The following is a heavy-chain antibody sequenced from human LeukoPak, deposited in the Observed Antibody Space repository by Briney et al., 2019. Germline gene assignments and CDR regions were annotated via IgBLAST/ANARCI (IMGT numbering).Heavy chain of an antibody. CDR1: GFTFSSYW. D-gene: IGHD5-12*01. Sequence: QPGGSLRLSCAASGFTFSSYWMHWVRQAPGKGLVWVSRINSYGSSTSYADSVKGRFTISRDHAKNSLYLQMNSLRAEDTAVYYCARDGPLRWREKGRSFDYWGQGTLVTVSS. CDR2: INSYGSST. CDR3: ARDGPLRWREKGRSFDY. V-gene: IGHV3-74*01. J-gene: IGHJ4*02.